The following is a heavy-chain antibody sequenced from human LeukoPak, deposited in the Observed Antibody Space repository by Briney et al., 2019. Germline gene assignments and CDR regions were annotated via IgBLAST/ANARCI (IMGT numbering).Heavy chain of an antibody. CDR1: GFTFSSYA. J-gene: IGHJ4*02. CDR2: ISYDGSNK. D-gene: IGHD6-13*01. CDR3: AREVGAAEDKVAFTGY. V-gene: IGHV3-30-3*01. Sequence: GGSLRLSCAASGFTFSSYAMHWVRQAPGKGLEWVAVISYDGSNKYYADSVKGRFTISRDNSKNTLYLQMNSLRAEDTAVYYCAREVGAAEDKVAFTGYWGQGTLVTVSS.